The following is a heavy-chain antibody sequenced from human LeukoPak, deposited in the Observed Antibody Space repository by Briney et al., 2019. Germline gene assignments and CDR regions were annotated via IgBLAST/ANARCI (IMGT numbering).Heavy chain of an antibody. CDR1: GFNFSEYA. CDR2: ITTRASGGTA. V-gene: IGHV3-49*04. D-gene: IGHD7-27*01. Sequence: GPSLRLSCTGSGFNFSEYAVNSARQARGRGREWVGLITTRASGGTAESDAPERGRFTISRDDSKTIAYLQLNILKSEDTAVNFCNRAVERGGSYWGGDHWGQGTLVTVSS. J-gene: IGHJ5*02. CDR3: NRAVERGGSYWGGDH.